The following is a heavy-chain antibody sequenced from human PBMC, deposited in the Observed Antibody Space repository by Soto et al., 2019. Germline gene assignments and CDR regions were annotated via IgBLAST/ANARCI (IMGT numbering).Heavy chain of an antibody. Sequence: GGSLRLSCAASGFTFSSYAMSWVRQAPGKGLEWVSAISGSGGSTYYADSGKGRFTISGDNSKTTLYLQMNSLRAEDTAVYYCAKCRKGSGSYYFAFDIWGQGTMVTVSS. J-gene: IGHJ3*02. CDR2: ISGSGGST. D-gene: IGHD3-10*01. V-gene: IGHV3-23*01. CDR1: GFTFSSYA. CDR3: AKCRKGSGSYYFAFDI.